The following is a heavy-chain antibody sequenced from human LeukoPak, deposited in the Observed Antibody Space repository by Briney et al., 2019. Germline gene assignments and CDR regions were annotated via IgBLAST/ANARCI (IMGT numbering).Heavy chain of an antibody. J-gene: IGHJ4*02. V-gene: IGHV3-11*01. CDR2: ISSSGSTI. CDR1: GFTFSDYY. D-gene: IGHD2-2*01. CDR3: ARDLRYCSSNSCYAHLDY. Sequence: GGSLRLSCAASGFTFSDYYMSWIRQAPGKGLEWGSYISSSGSTIYYADSVKGRFTISRDNAKNSLYLQMNSLRAEDTAVYYCARDLRYCSSNSCYAHLDYWGQGTLVTVSS.